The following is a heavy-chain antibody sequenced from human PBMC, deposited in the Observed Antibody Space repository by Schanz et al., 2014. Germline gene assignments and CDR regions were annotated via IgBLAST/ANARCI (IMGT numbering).Heavy chain of an antibody. V-gene: IGHV3-9*01. D-gene: IGHD2-2*01. CDR3: ASDTAPSYIGRSCYGYFQH. Sequence: EVQLVESGGGLVQPGRSLRLSCVASGFRVDDYAMHWVRQAPGKGLEWVSGMSWNAGSLGYGDSVKGRFTISRDNAKSSLYLQMNNLRAEGTSLYYCASDTAPSYIGRSCYGYFQHWGQGALVTVSS. J-gene: IGHJ1*01. CDR2: MSWNAGSL. CDR1: GFRVDDYA.